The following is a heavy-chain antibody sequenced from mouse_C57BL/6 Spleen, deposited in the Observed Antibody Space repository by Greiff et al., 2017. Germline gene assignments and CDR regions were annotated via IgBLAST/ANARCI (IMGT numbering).Heavy chain of an antibody. CDR1: GYAFSSYW. CDR2: IYPGDGDT. Sequence: QVQLQQSGAELVKPGASVKISCKASGYAFSSYWMNWVKQRPGKGLEWIGQIYPGDGDTNYNGKFKGKATLTADKSSSTAYMQLSSLTSEDSAVYFCAREYYYGSSLYFDYWGQGTTLTVSS. J-gene: IGHJ2*01. D-gene: IGHD1-1*01. CDR3: AREYYYGSSLYFDY. V-gene: IGHV1-80*01.